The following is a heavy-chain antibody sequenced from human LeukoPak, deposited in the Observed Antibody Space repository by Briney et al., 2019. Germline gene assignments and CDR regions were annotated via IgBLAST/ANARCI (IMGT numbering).Heavy chain of an antibody. CDR2: ISAYNGNT. CDR1: GYAFTSYG. D-gene: IGHD2-21*02. Sequence: ASVKVSCKASGYAFTSYGISWVRQAPGQGLEWMGWISAYNGNTNYAQKLQGRVTMTTDTSTSTAYMELRSLRSDDTAVYYCARDSLAYCGGDCYSPNWFDPWGQGTLVTVSS. CDR3: ARDSLAYCGGDCYSPNWFDP. V-gene: IGHV1-18*01. J-gene: IGHJ5*02.